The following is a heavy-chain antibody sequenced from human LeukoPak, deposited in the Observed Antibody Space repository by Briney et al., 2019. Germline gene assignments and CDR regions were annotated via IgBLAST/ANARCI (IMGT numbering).Heavy chain of an antibody. J-gene: IGHJ4*02. CDR1: GGTFSSYA. CDR2: IIPIFGTA. V-gene: IGHV1-69*13. CDR3: ARDLSLSYSSRGPLFDY. D-gene: IGHD6-13*01. Sequence: GASVKVSCKASGGTFSSYAISWVRQAPGQGLEWMGGIIPIFGTANYAQKFQGRVTITADESTSTAYMELSSLRSEDTAVYYCARDLSLSYSSRGPLFDYWGQGTLVTVSS.